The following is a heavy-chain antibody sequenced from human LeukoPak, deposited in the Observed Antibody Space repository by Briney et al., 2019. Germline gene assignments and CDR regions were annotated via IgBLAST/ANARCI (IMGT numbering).Heavy chain of an antibody. CDR2: INPHSGAT. Sequence: ASVKVSCKASGYTFTGYYMHWVRQAPGQGLEWMGWINPHSGATHYAVKFQGRVTMTRDTSMSTAYLELSWLRSDDTAMFYCARDRAEHLLLSLGTPDYYMDVWGKGTTVTVSS. D-gene: IGHD3-10*01. CDR3: ARDRAEHLLLSLGTPDYYMDV. CDR1: GYTFTGYY. V-gene: IGHV1-2*02. J-gene: IGHJ6*03.